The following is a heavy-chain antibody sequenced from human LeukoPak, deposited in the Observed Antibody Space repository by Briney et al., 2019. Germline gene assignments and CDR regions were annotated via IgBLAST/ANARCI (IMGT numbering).Heavy chain of an antibody. CDR2: INGDGSTT. J-gene: IGHJ5*02. Sequence: GGSLRLSRAASGFIFSSYWMHWVRQAPGKGLVWVSRINGDGSTTTYADSVKGRFTISRDNTKNTLYLQMNSLRAEDTAVYYCTRDLDGSGSYHWFDPWGQGTLVTVSS. CDR1: GFIFSSYW. CDR3: TRDLDGSGSYHWFDP. D-gene: IGHD3-10*01. V-gene: IGHV3-74*01.